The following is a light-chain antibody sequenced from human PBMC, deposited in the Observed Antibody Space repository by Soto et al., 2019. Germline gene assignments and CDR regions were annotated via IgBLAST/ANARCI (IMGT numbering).Light chain of an antibody. Sequence: QSVLTQPPSASGSPGQSVTISCTATKSDIGVYDFVSWYQHHPGKAPRLIIYEVVQRPSGVPDRFSGSKSGNTASLTVSGLQAADEADYFCKSYAGSNTYVFGSGTKVTVL. CDR3: KSYAGSNTYV. V-gene: IGLV2-8*01. CDR1: KSDIGVYDF. J-gene: IGLJ1*01. CDR2: EVV.